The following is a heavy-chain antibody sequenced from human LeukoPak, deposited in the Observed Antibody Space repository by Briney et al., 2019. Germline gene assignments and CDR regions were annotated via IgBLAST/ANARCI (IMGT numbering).Heavy chain of an antibody. J-gene: IGHJ4*02. CDR3: AEESSTRWSFDY. CDR2: IIPILDIA. Sequence: ASVKVSSKASGGTFSSYAINWVRQAPGQGLEWMGRIIPILDIANYAQNFQGRVTITADKSTSTAYMELSSLRSEDTAVYYCAEESSTRWSFDYWGQGTLVTVSS. V-gene: IGHV1-69*04. D-gene: IGHD2-2*01. CDR1: GGTFSSYA.